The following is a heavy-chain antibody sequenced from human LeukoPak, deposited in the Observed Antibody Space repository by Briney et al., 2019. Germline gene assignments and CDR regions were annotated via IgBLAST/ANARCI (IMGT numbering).Heavy chain of an antibody. Sequence: ASVKVSCKASGYTFTSYYMYWVRQAPGQGLEWMGIINPSGGSTSYAQKFQGRVTMTRDMSTSTVYMELSSLRSEDTAVYYCARDMDYYDSSGYYAGYWGQGTLVTVSS. D-gene: IGHD3-22*01. CDR2: INPSGGST. CDR1: GYTFTSYY. V-gene: IGHV1-46*01. CDR3: ARDMDYYDSSGYYAGY. J-gene: IGHJ4*02.